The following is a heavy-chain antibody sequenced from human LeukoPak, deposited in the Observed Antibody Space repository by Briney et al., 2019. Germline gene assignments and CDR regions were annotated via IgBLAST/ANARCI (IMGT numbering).Heavy chain of an antibody. CDR2: IYYSGST. J-gene: IGHJ4*02. V-gene: IGHV4-39*01. CDR1: GGSISSSSYY. D-gene: IGHD3-10*01. Sequence: SETLSLTCAVSGGSISSSSYYWGWIRQPPGKGLEWIGSIYYSGSTYYNPSLKSRVTISVDTSKNQFSLKLSSVTAADTAVYYCAVPNVLLWFGELSHFDYWGQGTLVTVSS. CDR3: AVPNVLLWFGELSHFDY.